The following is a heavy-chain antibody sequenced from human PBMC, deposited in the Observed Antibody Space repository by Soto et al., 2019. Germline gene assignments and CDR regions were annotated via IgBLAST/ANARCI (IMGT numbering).Heavy chain of an antibody. CDR3: ARAGTAMDFPPYYYYYMDV. CDR1: GGSISSGGYY. CDR2: IYYSGST. Sequence: QVQLQESGPGLVKPSQTLSLTCTVSGGSISSGGYYWSWIRQHPGKGLEWIGYIYYSGSTYYNPSLKGRVTISVETSKNQFSLKLSSVTAAGTAVYYCARAGTAMDFPPYYYYYMDVWGKGTTVTVSS. D-gene: IGHD5-18*01. V-gene: IGHV4-31*03. J-gene: IGHJ6*03.